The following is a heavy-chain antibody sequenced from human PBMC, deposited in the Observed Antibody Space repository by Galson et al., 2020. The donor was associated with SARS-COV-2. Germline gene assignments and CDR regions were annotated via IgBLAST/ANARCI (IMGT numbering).Heavy chain of an antibody. CDR3: VRDLSTVQYYLPDY. CDR1: GFTFSTYA. J-gene: IGHJ4*02. CDR2: ISSDGNIK. V-gene: IGHV3-30*01. D-gene: IGHD4-4*01. Sequence: GESLKISCVASGFTFSTYAMHWVRQAPGKGLEWVALISSDGNIKFYADSVKGRFTISRDNSKNSLYLQMNSLRAEDTAVNYCVRDLSTVQYYLPDYWGQGTLVTVSS.